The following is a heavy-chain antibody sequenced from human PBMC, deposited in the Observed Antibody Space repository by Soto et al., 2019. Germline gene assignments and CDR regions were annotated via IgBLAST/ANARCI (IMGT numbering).Heavy chain of an antibody. CDR1: GFTFRNYG. J-gene: IGHJ6*02. Sequence: PGGSLRLPCAASGFTFRNYGMRWVRQAPGKGLEWVAVISYDGSNKYYADSVKGRFTISRDNSKNTLYLQMNSLRAEDTAVYYCAKERITIFGVVITNYGMDVWGQGTTVTVSS. CDR2: ISYDGSNK. D-gene: IGHD3-3*01. CDR3: AKERITIFGVVITNYGMDV. V-gene: IGHV3-30*18.